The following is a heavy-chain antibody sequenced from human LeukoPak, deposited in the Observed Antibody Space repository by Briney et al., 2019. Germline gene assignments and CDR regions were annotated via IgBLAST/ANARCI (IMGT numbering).Heavy chain of an antibody. CDR2: INHSGST. Sequence: SETLSLTCAVYGGSFSGYYWSWIRQPPGKGLGWIGEINHSGSTNYNPSLKSRVTISVDTSKNQFSLKLSSVTAADTAVYYCARRGLRWFPPAYYFDYWGQGTLVTVSS. D-gene: IGHD4-23*01. CDR1: GGSFSGYY. J-gene: IGHJ4*02. V-gene: IGHV4-34*01. CDR3: ARRGLRWFPPAYYFDY.